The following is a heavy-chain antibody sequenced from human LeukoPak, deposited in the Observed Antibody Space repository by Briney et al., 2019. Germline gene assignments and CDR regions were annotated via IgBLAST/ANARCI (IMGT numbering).Heavy chain of an antibody. V-gene: IGHV6-1*01. D-gene: IGHD4-17*01. CDR2: TYYRSRWGN. Sequence: SQTLSLTCAISGDSVSNNIATWNWIRQSPSRGLEWLGRTYYRSRWGNDYAISVKSRITINPDTSKNQFSLQLNSVTPEDTAVYYCASLLRPPLRSYYYYGMDVWGQGTTVTVSS. J-gene: IGHJ6*02. CDR1: GDSVSNNIAT. CDR3: ASLLRPPLRSYYYYGMDV.